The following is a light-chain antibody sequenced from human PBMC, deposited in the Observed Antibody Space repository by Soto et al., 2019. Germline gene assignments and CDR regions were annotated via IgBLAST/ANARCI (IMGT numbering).Light chain of an antibody. J-gene: IGKJ2*01. CDR3: QKYGSSPQT. CDR1: QSLSSSY. V-gene: IGKV3-20*01. Sequence: EIVLTQSPGTLSLSPGERATLSCRASQSLSSSYLTWYQHKPGQAPRLLIYGASSRATGVPDRFSGSGSGTDFTLTISRLEPEDFAVYYCQKYGSSPQTFGQGTKMEIK. CDR2: GAS.